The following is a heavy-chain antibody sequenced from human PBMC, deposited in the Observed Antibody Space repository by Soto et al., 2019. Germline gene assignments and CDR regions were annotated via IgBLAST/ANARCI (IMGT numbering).Heavy chain of an antibody. CDR1: GFTFSSYW. CDR3: ARNRYCSSTSCYRKPDYYYYGMDV. Sequence: GGSLRLSCAASGFTFSSYWMSWVRQAPGKGLEWVANIKQDGSEKYYVDSVKGRFTISRDNAKNSLYLQMNSLRAEDTAVYYCARNRYCSSTSCYRKPDYYYYGMDVWGQGTMVTVSS. D-gene: IGHD2-2*02. J-gene: IGHJ6*02. V-gene: IGHV3-7*01. CDR2: IKQDGSEK.